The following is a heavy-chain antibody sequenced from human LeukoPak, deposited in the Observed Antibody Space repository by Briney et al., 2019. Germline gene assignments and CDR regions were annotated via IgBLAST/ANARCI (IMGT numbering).Heavy chain of an antibody. J-gene: IGHJ2*01. CDR1: GCSISSGGYY. Sequence: SQTLSLTCTVSGCSISSGGYYWRWIRQPPGKGLEWIGYIYYSGSTNYNPSLKSRVTISVDTSKNQFSLKLSSVTAADTAVYYCARDPQGYFDLWGRGTLVTVSS. V-gene: IGHV4-61*08. CDR2: IYYSGST. CDR3: ARDPQGYFDL.